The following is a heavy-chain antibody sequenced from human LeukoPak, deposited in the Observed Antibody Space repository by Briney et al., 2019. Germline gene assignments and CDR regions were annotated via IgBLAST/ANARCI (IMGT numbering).Heavy chain of an antibody. D-gene: IGHD2-2*01. Sequence: SVKVSCKASGYTFTGYYMHWVRQAPGQGLKWMGGIIPIFGTANYAQKFQGRVTITADKSTSTAYMELSSLRSEDTAVYYCAGSTSCYASGYCDFDYWGQGTLVTVSS. J-gene: IGHJ4*02. CDR1: GYTFTGYY. CDR2: IIPIFGTA. V-gene: IGHV1-69*06. CDR3: AGSTSCYASGYCDFDY.